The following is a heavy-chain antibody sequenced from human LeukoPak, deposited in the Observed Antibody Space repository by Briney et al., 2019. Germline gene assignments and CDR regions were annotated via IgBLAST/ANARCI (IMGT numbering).Heavy chain of an antibody. CDR2: IYHSGST. CDR3: ARDLYSYGAFDI. D-gene: IGHD5-18*01. Sequence: SETLSLTCTVSGYSLSSGYYWGWIRQPPGKGLEWIGSIYHSGSTYYNPSLKSRVTISVDTSKNQFSLKLSSVTAADTAVYYCARDLYSYGAFDIWGQGTMVTVSS. V-gene: IGHV4-38-2*02. J-gene: IGHJ3*02. CDR1: GYSLSSGYY.